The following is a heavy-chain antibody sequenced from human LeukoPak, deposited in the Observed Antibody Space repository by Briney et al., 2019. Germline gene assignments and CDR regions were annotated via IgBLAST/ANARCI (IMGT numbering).Heavy chain of an antibody. J-gene: IGHJ4*02. CDR1: GLTVSSNY. V-gene: IGHV3-53*01. D-gene: IGHD1-1*01. CDR2: LYSGGST. Sequence: GGSLRLSCAASGLTVSSNYMSWVRQAPGKGLEWVSVLYSGGSTYYADSVKGRFTISRDNSKNTVYLQMNSLRAEDTAVYYCAKSHASIWNVFDYWGQGTLVTVSS. CDR3: AKSHASIWNVFDY.